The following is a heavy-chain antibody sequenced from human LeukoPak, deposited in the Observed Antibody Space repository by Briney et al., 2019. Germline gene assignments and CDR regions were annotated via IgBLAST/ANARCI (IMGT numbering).Heavy chain of an antibody. V-gene: IGHV3-30*01. CDR1: GFTFSNYA. CDR2: ISSGGTYE. J-gene: IGHJ4*02. CDR3: ARDSTYYYDSGSSGPHYFDN. Sequence: GGSLRLSCAASGFTFSNYAMHWVRQAPGKGLEWVSLISSGGTYEYYADSVKGRFTISRDNSKNTLYLQLNSLRAEDTVVYYCARDSTYYYDSGSSGPHYFDNWGQGTLVTVSS. D-gene: IGHD3-10*01.